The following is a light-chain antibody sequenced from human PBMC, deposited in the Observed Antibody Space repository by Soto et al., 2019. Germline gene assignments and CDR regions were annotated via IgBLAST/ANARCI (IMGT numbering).Light chain of an antibody. J-gene: IGLJ1*01. CDR1: NSDVGGYNY. V-gene: IGLV2-14*01. CDR2: EVS. CDR3: SSYTSSSTYV. Sequence: QSALTQPASVSGSPGQSITISCTGTNSDVGGYNYVSWYQQHPGKTPKLIIYEVSNRPSGVSTRFSGSKSGNTASLTISGLQAEDEADYYCSSYTSSSTYVFATGTKLTVL.